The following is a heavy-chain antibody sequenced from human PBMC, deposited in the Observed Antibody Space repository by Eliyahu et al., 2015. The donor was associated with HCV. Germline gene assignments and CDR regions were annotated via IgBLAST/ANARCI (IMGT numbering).Heavy chain of an antibody. CDR1: GFTFSSYA. J-gene: IGHJ4*02. CDR2: ISGSGGST. D-gene: IGHD3-10*01. Sequence: EVQLLESGGGLVQPGGSLRLSCAASGFTFSSYAMXWVRPAPGKGLGWVSAISGSGGSTYYADSVKGRFTISRDNSKNTLYLQMNSLRAEDTAVYYCAKEGGSGSYYYDYWGQGTLVTVSS. V-gene: IGHV3-23*01. CDR3: AKEGGSGSYYYDY.